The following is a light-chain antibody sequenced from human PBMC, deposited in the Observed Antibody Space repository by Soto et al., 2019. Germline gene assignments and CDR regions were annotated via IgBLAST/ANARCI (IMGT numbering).Light chain of an antibody. J-gene: IGLJ1*01. CDR2: HNY. CDR1: SSNIGAGYD. Sequence: QSVLTQPPSVSGAPGQRVTISCTGSSSNIGAGYDVHWYQQLPGTAPKLLIYHNYNRPSGVPDRFSGSRSATSASLAITGLQAEDETDYYCQSFDSSLRGYVFGSGTKLTVL. V-gene: IGLV1-40*01. CDR3: QSFDSSLRGYV.